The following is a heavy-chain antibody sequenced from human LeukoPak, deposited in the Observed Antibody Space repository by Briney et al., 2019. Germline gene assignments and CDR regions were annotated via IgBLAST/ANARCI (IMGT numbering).Heavy chain of an antibody. Sequence: QTGGSLRLSCAASGFTFSSYGMHWVRQAPGKGLEWVAVISYDGSNKYYADSVKGRFTISRDNSKNTLYLQMNSLRAEDTAVYYCAKVAGGGSYPPVDYWGQGTLVTVSS. CDR3: AKVAGGGSYPPVDY. CDR2: ISYDGSNK. D-gene: IGHD1-26*01. V-gene: IGHV3-30*18. CDR1: GFTFSSYG. J-gene: IGHJ4*02.